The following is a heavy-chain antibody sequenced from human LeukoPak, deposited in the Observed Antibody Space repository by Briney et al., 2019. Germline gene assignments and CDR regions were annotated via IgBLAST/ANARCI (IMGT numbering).Heavy chain of an antibody. CDR2: ISGSGGST. CDR1: GFTFSSYW. D-gene: IGHD3-22*01. CDR3: AKVRAWTYYYDSSGAHAFDI. Sequence: GGSLRLSCAASGFTFSSYWMSWVRQAPGKGLEWVSAISGSGGSTYYADSVKGRFTISRDNSKNTLYLQMNSLRAEDTAVYYCAKVRAWTYYYDSSGAHAFDIWGQGTMVTVSS. V-gene: IGHV3-23*01. J-gene: IGHJ3*02.